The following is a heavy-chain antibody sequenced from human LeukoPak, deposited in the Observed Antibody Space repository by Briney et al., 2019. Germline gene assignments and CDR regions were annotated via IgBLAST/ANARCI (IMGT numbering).Heavy chain of an antibody. Sequence: RGSLRLSCAPPRYTFTSYATSGVPHAPAKGLDYASPIRGSGGSTYCADSVKGRFTIFRDHSKNTLDLQMNSLRGEDTAVYYCANFLDAGSGWYKPFDYWGQGTLVTVSS. V-gene: IGHV3-23*01. J-gene: IGHJ4*02. CDR3: ANFLDAGSGWYKPFDY. CDR1: RYTFTSYA. CDR2: IRGSGGST. D-gene: IGHD6-19*01.